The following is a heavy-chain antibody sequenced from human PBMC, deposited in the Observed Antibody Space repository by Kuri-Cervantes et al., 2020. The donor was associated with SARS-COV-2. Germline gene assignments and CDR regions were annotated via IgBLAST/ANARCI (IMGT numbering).Heavy chain of an antibody. D-gene: IGHD3-3*01. V-gene: IGHV4-59*05. CDR1: GGSISSYY. J-gene: IGHJ4*02. Sequence: SETLSLTCTVSGGSISSYYWSWIRQPAGKGLEWIGTIYYSGSTDYNPSLKSRVTISVDTSKNQFSLKLTSVTAADTAVYFCVGIWSNYRFDYWGQGTLVTISS. CDR2: IYYSGST. CDR3: VGIWSNYRFDY.